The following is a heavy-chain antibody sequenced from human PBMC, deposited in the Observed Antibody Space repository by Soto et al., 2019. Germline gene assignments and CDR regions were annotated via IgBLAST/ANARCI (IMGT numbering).Heavy chain of an antibody. D-gene: IGHD3-3*01. CDR2: IYHSGST. CDR1: DYSISSGYY. J-gene: IGHJ6*02. Sequence: PSETLSLTCAVSDYSISSGYYWGWIRQPPGKGLEWIGIIYHSGSTYYNPSLRSRVSISLDESKNQFSLKLSSVTAADTAMYYCARGLEYYGMDVWGQGTTVTVSS. CDR3: ARGLEYYGMDV. V-gene: IGHV4-38-2*01.